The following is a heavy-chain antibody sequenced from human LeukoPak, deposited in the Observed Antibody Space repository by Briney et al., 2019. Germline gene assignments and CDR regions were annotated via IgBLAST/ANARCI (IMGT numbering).Heavy chain of an antibody. J-gene: IGHJ6*03. D-gene: IGHD1-26*01. CDR2: IYYSGST. CDR1: GGSISSSSYY. CDR3: ARAEWEAMTYYMDV. V-gene: IGHV4-39*07. Sequence: SETLSLTCTVSGGSISSSSYYWGWIRQPPGKGLEWIGSIYYSGSTYYNPSLKSRVTISVDTSKNQFSLKLSSVTAADTAVYYCARAEWEAMTYYMDVWGKGTTVTVSS.